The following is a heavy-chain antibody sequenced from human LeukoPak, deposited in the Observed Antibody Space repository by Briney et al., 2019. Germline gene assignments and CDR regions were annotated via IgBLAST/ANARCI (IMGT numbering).Heavy chain of an antibody. Sequence: PGGSLRLSCKAYGFTLCPKKTNWLRQAPGKGLEWVSSLTSHSSYKYYADSVKGRFTISRDNANDSLYLQMNSLRAEDTAVYSCARVSGYSSYASCYWGQGTLVTVSS. CDR3: ARVSGYSSYASCY. CDR2: LTSHSSYK. CDR1: GFTLCPKK. V-gene: IGHV3-21*01. D-gene: IGHD6-19*01. J-gene: IGHJ4*02.